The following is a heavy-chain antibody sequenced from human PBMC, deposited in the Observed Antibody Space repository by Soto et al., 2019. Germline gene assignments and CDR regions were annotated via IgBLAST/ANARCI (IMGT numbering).Heavy chain of an antibody. CDR3: AKGGAQLLHYNWFDP. V-gene: IGHV3-23*01. CDR2: ISGCGGST. J-gene: IGHJ5*02. D-gene: IGHD2-2*01. CDR1: GFTFSSYA. Sequence: EVQLLESGGGLVQPGGSLRLSCAASGFTFSSYAMSWVRQAPGKGLEWVSAISGCGGSTYYADSVKGRFTISRDNSKNTLYLQMNSLRAEDTAVYYCAKGGAQLLHYNWFDPWGQGTLVTVSS.